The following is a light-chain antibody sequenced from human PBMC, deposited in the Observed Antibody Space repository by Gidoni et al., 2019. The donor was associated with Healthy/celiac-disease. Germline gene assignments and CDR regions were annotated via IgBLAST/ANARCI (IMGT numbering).Light chain of an antibody. CDR1: QSVSSN. J-gene: IGKJ3*01. CDR3: QQYNNWPPV. Sequence: ELVMTQSPATLSVSPGERATLSCRASQSVSSNLAWYQQKPGPAPRLLIYGASTRATGIPARCSGGGSGTEFTLTISSLQSEDFAVYYCQQYNNWPPVFGPGTKVDIK. CDR2: GAS. V-gene: IGKV3-15*01.